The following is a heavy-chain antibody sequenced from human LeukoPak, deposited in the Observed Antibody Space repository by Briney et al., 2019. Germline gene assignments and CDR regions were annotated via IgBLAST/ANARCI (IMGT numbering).Heavy chain of an antibody. D-gene: IGHD3-10*01. Sequence: SETLSLTCTVSGGSISSDYWQWIRQPPGKGLEWVGYIYNSGSNKYNPSLKSRVTISIDTSKNQFSLKLTSVTAADTVVYYCATRGYWGQGTLVTVSS. V-gene: IGHV4-59*08. J-gene: IGHJ4*02. CDR2: IYNSGSN. CDR3: ATRGY. CDR1: GGSISSDY.